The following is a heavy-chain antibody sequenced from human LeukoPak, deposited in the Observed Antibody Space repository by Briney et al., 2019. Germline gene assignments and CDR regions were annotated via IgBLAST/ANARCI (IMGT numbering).Heavy chain of an antibody. CDR3: AKDPLLRLGESGTNDY. CDR1: GFTFSSYW. D-gene: IGHD3-16*01. Sequence: LTGGSLRLSCAASGFTFSSYWMSWVRQAPGKGLEWVSAISGSGGSTYYADSVKGRFTISRDNSKDTLYLQMNSLRAEDTAVYYCAKDPLLRLGESGTNDYWGQGTLVTVSS. V-gene: IGHV3-23*01. J-gene: IGHJ4*02. CDR2: ISGSGGST.